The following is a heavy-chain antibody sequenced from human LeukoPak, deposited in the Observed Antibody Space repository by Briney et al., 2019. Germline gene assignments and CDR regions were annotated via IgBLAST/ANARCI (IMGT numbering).Heavy chain of an antibody. CDR1: GGSISSYY. CDR3: AGADSSSWYYRGYYYYGMDV. J-gene: IGHJ6*02. CDR2: IYYSGST. Sequence: PSETLSLTCTVSGGSISSYYWSWIRQPPGKGLEWIGYIYYSGSTNYNPSLKSRVTISVDTSKNQFSLKLSSVTVADTAVYYCAGADSSSWYYRGYYYYGMDVWGQGTTVTVSS. D-gene: IGHD6-13*01. V-gene: IGHV4-59*01.